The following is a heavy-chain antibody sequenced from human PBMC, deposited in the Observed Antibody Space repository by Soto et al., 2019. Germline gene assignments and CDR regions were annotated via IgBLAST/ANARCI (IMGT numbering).Heavy chain of an antibody. V-gene: IGHV3-30*18. J-gene: IGHJ4*02. CDR3: AKGGRQWLVTSDFNY. Sequence: VQLVESGGGVVQPGRSLRLSCAASGFTFSDYAMHWVRQAPGKGLEWVAVVSHDGRNTHYADSVKGRFTISRDSSXHTVSLEMTSLRAEDTAVYYWAKGGRQWLVTSDFNYGGQGALVTVSS. CDR1: GFTFSDYA. D-gene: IGHD6-19*01. CDR2: VSHDGRNT.